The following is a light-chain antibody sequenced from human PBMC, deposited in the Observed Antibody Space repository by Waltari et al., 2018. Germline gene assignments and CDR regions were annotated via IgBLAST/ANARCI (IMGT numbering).Light chain of an antibody. Sequence: QSALTQPPSASGSPGQSVTISCTGTRSDVGAYNYFSWYQHYPGKAPKLLISEVRKRPSGVPDRFSGSKSGNTASLTVSGLQAEDEADYYCCSRADSNKLVFGGGTKLTVL. J-gene: IGLJ2*01. CDR1: RSDVGAYNY. CDR3: CSRADSNKLV. V-gene: IGLV2-8*01. CDR2: EVR.